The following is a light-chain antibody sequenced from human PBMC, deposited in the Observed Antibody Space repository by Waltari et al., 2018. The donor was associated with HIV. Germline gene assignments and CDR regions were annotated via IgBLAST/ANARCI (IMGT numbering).Light chain of an antibody. Sequence: QSVLTQPPSLSDAPGQRVTISCSGSTSNIGNNAVEWYQQFPGKAPKLLVYYDDLLPSGISDRFSGSKSGTSASLAIRGLQSEDEADYYCASWDDSLSGWVFGGGTKLTVL. CDR2: YDD. CDR1: TSNIGNNA. CDR3: ASWDDSLSGWV. J-gene: IGLJ3*02. V-gene: IGLV1-36*01.